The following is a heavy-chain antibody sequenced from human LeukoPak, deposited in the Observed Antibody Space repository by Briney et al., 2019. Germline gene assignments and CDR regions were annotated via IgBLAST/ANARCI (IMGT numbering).Heavy chain of an antibody. J-gene: IGHJ4*02. CDR3: ARDLGVADSEDY. Sequence: SGTLSLTCTVSGGSISSGDYYWSWIRQPPGKRLEWIGYIYYSGSTYYNPSLKSRVTISVDTSKNQFSLKLSSVTAADTAVYYCARDLGVADSEDYWGQGTLVTVSS. CDR1: GGSISSGDYY. CDR2: IYYSGST. D-gene: IGHD6-19*01. V-gene: IGHV4-30-4*01.